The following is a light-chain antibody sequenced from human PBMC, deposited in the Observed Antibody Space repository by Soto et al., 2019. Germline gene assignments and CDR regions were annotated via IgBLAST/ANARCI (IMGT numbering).Light chain of an antibody. J-gene: IGKJ1*01. Sequence: EIVLTQSPGTLSLSPGERATLSCRASQTVINTYVAWYQQKPGQAPRLLIYDASTRATGIPDRFSGSGSGTDFTLTISRLGPEDFAVYYCQQYGTSPWTFGQGTKVGIK. CDR2: DAS. CDR3: QQYGTSPWT. CDR1: QTVINTY. V-gene: IGKV3-20*01.